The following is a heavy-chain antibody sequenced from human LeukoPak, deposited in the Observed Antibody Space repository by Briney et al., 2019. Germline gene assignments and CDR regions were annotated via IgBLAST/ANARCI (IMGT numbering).Heavy chain of an antibody. D-gene: IGHD1-26*01. CDR2: INPSGGST. Sequence: ASAKVSCKASGYTFTSYYMHWVRQAPGQGLEWMGIINPSGGSTSYAQKFQGRVTMTRDTSTSTVYMELSSLRSDDTAVYYCARSVGASAPAVYWGQGTLVTVSS. V-gene: IGHV1-46*01. CDR1: GYTFTSYY. J-gene: IGHJ4*02. CDR3: ARSVGASAPAVY.